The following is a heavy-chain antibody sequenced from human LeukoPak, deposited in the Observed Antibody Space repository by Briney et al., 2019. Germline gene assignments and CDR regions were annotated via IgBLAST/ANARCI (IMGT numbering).Heavy chain of an antibody. J-gene: IGHJ4*02. CDR3: ARVFMRAEDVYYFDY. CDR1: GGSISSSSYY. CDR2: IYYSGST. Sequence: SETLSLTCTVSGGSISSSSYYWGWIRQPPGKGLEWIGSIYYSGSTYYNPSLKSRVTISVDTSKNQFSLKLSSVTAADTAVYYCARVFMRAEDVYYFDYWGQGTLVTVSS. D-gene: IGHD1-14*01. V-gene: IGHV4-39*07.